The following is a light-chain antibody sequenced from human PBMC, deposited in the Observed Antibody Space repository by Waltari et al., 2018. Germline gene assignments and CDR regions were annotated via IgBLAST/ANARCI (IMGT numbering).Light chain of an antibody. CDR2: EDR. CDR1: ALPKKY. V-gene: IGLV3-10*01. J-gene: IGLJ2*01. Sequence: SYELTQPPSVSVSSGQTARITCSGNALPKKYAYWYQQKAGQAPELVIYEDRKRPSGIPDRLSGSSSGPMATLTISGAQVEYEADYYCYSTDSSGDFRIFGGGTKLPVL. CDR3: YSTDSSGDFRI.